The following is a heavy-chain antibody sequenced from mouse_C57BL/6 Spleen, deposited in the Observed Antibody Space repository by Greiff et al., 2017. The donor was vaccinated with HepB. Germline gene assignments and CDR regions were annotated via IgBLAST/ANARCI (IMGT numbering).Heavy chain of an antibody. J-gene: IGHJ1*03. CDR1: GYTFTSYW. V-gene: IGHV1-53*01. CDR3: ARDGWERGYFDV. Sequence: QVQLKQPGTELVKPGASVKLSCKASGYTFTSYWMHWVKQRPGQGLEWIGNINPSNGGTNYNEKFKSKATLTVDKSSSTAYMQLSSLTSEDSAVYYCARDGWERGYFDVWGTGTTVTVSS. D-gene: IGHD1-1*02. CDR2: INPSNGGT.